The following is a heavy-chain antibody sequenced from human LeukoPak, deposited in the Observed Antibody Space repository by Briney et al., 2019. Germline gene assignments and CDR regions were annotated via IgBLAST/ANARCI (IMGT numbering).Heavy chain of an antibody. CDR3: ARDRVGSGWPRPWYFEF. CDR1: GYTFTGYY. Sequence: ASVKVSCKPSGYTFTGYYLHWGRQAPGQGLEWMGWINPNTGATSYAEKFQGRVTMTRDTSIDTAYMEMRSLRSDDTAVYYCARDRVGSGWPRPWYFEFWGQGTLITVSS. J-gene: IGHJ4*02. V-gene: IGHV1-2*02. CDR2: INPNTGAT. D-gene: IGHD6-19*01.